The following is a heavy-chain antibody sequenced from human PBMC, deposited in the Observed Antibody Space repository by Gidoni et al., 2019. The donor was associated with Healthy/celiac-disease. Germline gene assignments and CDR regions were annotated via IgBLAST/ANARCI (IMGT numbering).Heavy chain of an antibody. V-gene: IGHV3-30*04. CDR1: GFTFSSYA. D-gene: IGHD1-26*01. CDR2: IAYDGRNK. CDR3: ARDLMAVGALSY. Sequence: QVQLVESGGGVVQPGRSLRLSCAASGFTFSSYAMHWVRQAPGKGLEWVAGIAYDGRNKYYADSVKGRFTISRDNSKNTLYLQMNSLRAEDTAVYYCARDLMAVGALSYWGQGTLVTVSS. J-gene: IGHJ4*02.